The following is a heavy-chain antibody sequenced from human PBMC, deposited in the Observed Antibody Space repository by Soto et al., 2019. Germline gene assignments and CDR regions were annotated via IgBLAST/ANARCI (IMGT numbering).Heavy chain of an antibody. J-gene: IGHJ3*02. CDR3: ARAPQIYKQWELLPGGAFDI. D-gene: IGHD1-26*01. CDR2: IYPGDSDT. CDR1: GYSFTSYW. V-gene: IGHV5-51*01. Sequence: GESLKISCKGSGYSFTSYWIGWVRQMPGKGLEWMGIIYPGDSDTRYSPSFQGQVTISADKSISTAYLQWSSLKASDTAMYYCARAPQIYKQWELLPGGAFDIWGQGTMVTVSS.